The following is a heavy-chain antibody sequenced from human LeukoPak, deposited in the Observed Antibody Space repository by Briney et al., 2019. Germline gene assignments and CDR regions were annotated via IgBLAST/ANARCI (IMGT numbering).Heavy chain of an antibody. CDR1: GGSLSGYY. CDR2: INPSGST. D-gene: IGHD2-2*01. V-gene: IGHV4-34*01. Sequence: PSETLSLTCAVYGGSLSGYYWSWIRQTPGKGLEWIGEINPSGSTNHNPSLKSRVTISVDTSKNQFSLKLSSVTAADTAVYYCARHPQYCSSTSCYYYYYGMDVWGQGTTVTVSS. CDR3: ARHPQYCSSTSCYYYYYGMDV. J-gene: IGHJ6*02.